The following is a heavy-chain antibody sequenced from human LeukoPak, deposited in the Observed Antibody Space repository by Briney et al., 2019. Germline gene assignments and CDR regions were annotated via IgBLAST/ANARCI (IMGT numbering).Heavy chain of an antibody. CDR2: IYYSGST. V-gene: IGHV4-59*11. J-gene: IGHJ4*02. CDR1: GGSISSHY. CDR3: ARGAERDY. Sequence: PSETLSLTCTVSGGSISSHYWSWIRQPPGKGLEWIGYIYYSGSTNYNPSLKSRVTISVDTSKNQFSLKLSSVTAADTAVYYCARGAERDYWGQGTLVTVSS. D-gene: IGHD1-1*01.